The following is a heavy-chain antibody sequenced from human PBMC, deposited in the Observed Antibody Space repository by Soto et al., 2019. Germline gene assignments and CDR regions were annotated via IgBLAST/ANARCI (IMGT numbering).Heavy chain of an antibody. Sequence: ASVKVSCKASGGTFSSYAISWVRQAPGQGLEWMGGIIPIFGTANYAQKFQGRVTITADESTSTAYMELSSLRSEDTAVYYCARGGWPVWVGATKGYDYFDYWGQGTLVTVSS. J-gene: IGHJ4*02. CDR2: IIPIFGTA. CDR1: GGTFSSYA. D-gene: IGHD1-26*01. V-gene: IGHV1-69*13. CDR3: ARGGWPVWVGATKGYDYFDY.